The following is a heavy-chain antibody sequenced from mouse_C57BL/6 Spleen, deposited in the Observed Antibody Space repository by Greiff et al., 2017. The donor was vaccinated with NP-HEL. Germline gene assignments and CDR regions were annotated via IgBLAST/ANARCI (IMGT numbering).Heavy chain of an antibody. CDR2: IYPSDSET. CDR1: GYTFTSYW. Sequence: QVQLQQPGAELVRPGSSVKLSCKASGYTFTSYWMDWVKQRPGQGLEWIGNIYPSDSETHYNQKFKDKATLTVDKSSSTAYMQLSSLTSEDSAVYYCARGTQLDYWGQGTTLTVSS. J-gene: IGHJ2*01. D-gene: IGHD6-1*01. V-gene: IGHV1-61*01. CDR3: ARGTQLDY.